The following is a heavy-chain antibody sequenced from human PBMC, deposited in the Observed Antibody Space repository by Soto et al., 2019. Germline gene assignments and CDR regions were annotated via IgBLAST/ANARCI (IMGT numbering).Heavy chain of an antibody. CDR3: AKAGHVLRYFDWLDYFDY. Sequence: GGSLRLSCAASGFTFSSYAMSWVRQAPGKGLEWVSAISGSGGSTYYADSVEGRFTISRDNSKNTLYLQMNSLRVEDTAVYYCAKAGHVLRYFDWLDYFDYWGQGTLGTVSS. CDR2: ISGSGGST. J-gene: IGHJ4*02. CDR1: GFTFSSYA. D-gene: IGHD3-9*01. V-gene: IGHV3-23*01.